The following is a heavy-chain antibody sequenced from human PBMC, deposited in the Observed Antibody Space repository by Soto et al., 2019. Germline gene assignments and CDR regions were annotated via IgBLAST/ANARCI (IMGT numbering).Heavy chain of an antibody. V-gene: IGHV2-5*02. CDR2: IYWDDDK. CDR1: GFSVSTSGVG. D-gene: IGHD2-15*01. J-gene: IGHJ6*02. CDR3: AHKGGRGAGMDV. Sequence: QITLKESGPTLVKPTQTLTLTCTFSGFSVSTSGVGVAWIRQPPGKALEWLALIYWDDDKRYSPFLQSRVTTTKDPSKNHVVLAMTNMDPEDTATFCCAHKGGRGAGMDVWGQGTTVTVS.